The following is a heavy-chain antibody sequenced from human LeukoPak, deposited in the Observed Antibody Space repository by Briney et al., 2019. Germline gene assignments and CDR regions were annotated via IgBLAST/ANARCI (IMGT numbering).Heavy chain of an antibody. CDR3: AIASDIVVVPAALDY. Sequence: GGSLRLSCAASGFTFSSYAMSWVRQAPGKGLEWVSAISGSGGSTYYADSVKGRFTISRDNSKNTLYLQMNSLRAEDTAVYYCAIASDIVVVPAALDYWGQGTLVTVFS. CDR2: ISGSGGST. V-gene: IGHV3-23*01. D-gene: IGHD2-2*01. J-gene: IGHJ4*02. CDR1: GFTFSSYA.